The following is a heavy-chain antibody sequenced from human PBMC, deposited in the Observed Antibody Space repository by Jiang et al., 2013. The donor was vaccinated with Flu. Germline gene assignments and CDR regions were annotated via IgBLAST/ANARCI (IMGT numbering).Heavy chain of an antibody. Sequence: SETLSLTCTVSGGSISSSSYYWGWIRQPPGKGLEWIGSIYYSGSTYYNPSLKSRVTISVDTSKNQFSLKLSSVTAADTAVYYCARVPRRDTAMPNWGQGTLVTVSS. V-gene: IGHV4-39*01. CDR2: IYYSGST. J-gene: IGHJ4*02. D-gene: IGHD5-18*01. CDR1: GGSISSSSYY. CDR3: ARVPRRDTAMPN.